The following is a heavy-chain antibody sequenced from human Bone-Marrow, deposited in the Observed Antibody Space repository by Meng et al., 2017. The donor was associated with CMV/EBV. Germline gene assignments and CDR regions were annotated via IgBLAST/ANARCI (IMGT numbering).Heavy chain of an antibody. V-gene: IGHV3-23*01. CDR3: AKVLYVATITGGRYFDL. Sequence: GGPLRLSCAASGFTFSSYAMSWVRQAPGKGLEWVSAISGSGGSTYYADSVKGRFTISRDNSKNTLYLQMNSLRAEDTAVYYCAKVLYVATITGGRYFDLWGRGTLVPVSS. D-gene: IGHD5-24*01. CDR2: ISGSGGST. J-gene: IGHJ2*01. CDR1: GFTFSSYA.